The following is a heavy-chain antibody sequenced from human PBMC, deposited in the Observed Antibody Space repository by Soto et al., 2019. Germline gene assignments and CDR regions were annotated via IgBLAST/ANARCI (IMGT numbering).Heavy chain of an antibody. V-gene: IGHV4-31*03. CDR2: IYYSGST. Sequence: SETLSLTCTVSGGSISSGGYYWSWIRQHPGKGLEWIGYIYYSGSTYYNPSLKSRVTISVDTSKNQFSLKLSSVTAADTAVYYCARGRQLWFQSFDYWGQGTLVTVSS. J-gene: IGHJ4*02. D-gene: IGHD5-18*01. CDR3: ARGRQLWFQSFDY. CDR1: GGSISSGGYY.